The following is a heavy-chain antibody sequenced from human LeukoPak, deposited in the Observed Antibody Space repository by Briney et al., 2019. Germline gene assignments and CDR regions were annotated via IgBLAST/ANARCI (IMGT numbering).Heavy chain of an antibody. V-gene: IGHV4-61*02. CDR3: ARGVAAAGPEEFDP. D-gene: IGHD6-13*01. Sequence: PSQTLSLTCTVSGGSISSGSYYWSWIRQPAGKGLEWIGRIYTSGSTNYNPSLKSRVTISVDTSKNQFSLKLSSVTAADTAVYYCARGVAAAGPEEFDPWGQGTLVTVSS. J-gene: IGHJ5*02. CDR2: IYTSGST. CDR1: GGSISSGSYY.